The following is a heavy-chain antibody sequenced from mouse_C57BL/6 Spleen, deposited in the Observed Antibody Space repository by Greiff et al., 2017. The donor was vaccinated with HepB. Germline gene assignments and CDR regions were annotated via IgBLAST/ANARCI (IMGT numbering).Heavy chain of an antibody. Sequence: EVQGVESGGDLVKPGGSLKLSCAASGFTFSSYGMSWVRQTPDKRLEWVATISSGGSYTYYPESVKGRVTIFRDNAKKTLYLQRSSLKSEDTAMYYCARHGVGVYYWDQGPSVTIAS. V-gene: IGHV5-6*01. D-gene: IGHD1-1*02. J-gene: IGHJ4*01. CDR3: ARHGVGVYY. CDR1: GFTFSSYG. CDR2: ISSGGSYT.